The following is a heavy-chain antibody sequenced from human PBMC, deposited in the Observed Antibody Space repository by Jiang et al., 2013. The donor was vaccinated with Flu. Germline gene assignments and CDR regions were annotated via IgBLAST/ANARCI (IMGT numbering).Heavy chain of an antibody. CDR1: GYTFARCW. Sequence: GAEVKKPGESLKISCQASGYTFARCWIGWVRQMPGKGLEWMGIIFPIDSDTKYSPSFQGQVTISVDKSINTAYLQWSSLKTSDTAIYYCARRSTNWPHYYFELWGRGTLVTVSS. CDR3: ARRSTNWPHYYFEL. CDR2: IFPIDSDT. V-gene: IGHV5-51*01. D-gene: IGHD7-27*01. J-gene: IGHJ2*01.